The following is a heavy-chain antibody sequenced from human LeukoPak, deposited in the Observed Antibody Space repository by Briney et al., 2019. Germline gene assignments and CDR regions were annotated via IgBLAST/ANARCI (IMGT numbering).Heavy chain of an antibody. V-gene: IGHV1-69*05. J-gene: IGHJ4*02. CDR1: GGTFSSYA. D-gene: IGHD5-24*01. CDR3: HEASGGYNYSDY. CDR2: IIPIFGTA. Sequence: GASVKVSCKASGGTFSSYAISWVRQAPGQGLEWMGGIIPIFGTANYAQKFQGRVTITTDESTSTAYMELSSLRSEDTAVYYCHEASGGYNYSDYWGQGTLVTVSS.